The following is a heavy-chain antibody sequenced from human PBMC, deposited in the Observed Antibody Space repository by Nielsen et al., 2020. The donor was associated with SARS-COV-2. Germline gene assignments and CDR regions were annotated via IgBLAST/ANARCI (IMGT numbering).Heavy chain of an antibody. CDR3: AREGVVTAIPDY. CDR1: GFTFSSYG. J-gene: IGHJ4*02. V-gene: IGHV3-33*01. Sequence: GESLKISCAASGFTFSSYGMHWVRQAPGKGLEWVAVIWYDGSNKYYADSVKGRFTISRDNSKNTLYLQMNSLRAEDTAVYYCAREGVVTAIPDYWGQGTLVTVSS. CDR2: IWYDGSNK. D-gene: IGHD2-21*02.